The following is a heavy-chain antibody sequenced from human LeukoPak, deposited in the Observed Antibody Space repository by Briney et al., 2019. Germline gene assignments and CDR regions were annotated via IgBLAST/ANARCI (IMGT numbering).Heavy chain of an antibody. J-gene: IGHJ4*02. D-gene: IGHD3-22*01. Sequence: GSLSLSCAASGFPFSSYGMHWVRQAPGKGLEGGAFIRYDGSNKYYADSVKGRFTISRDNSKNTLYLQMNSLRAEDMAVYYCAKALSVVITYFDYWGQGTLVTVSS. CDR1: GFPFSSYG. CDR3: AKALSVVITYFDY. CDR2: IRYDGSNK. V-gene: IGHV3-30*02.